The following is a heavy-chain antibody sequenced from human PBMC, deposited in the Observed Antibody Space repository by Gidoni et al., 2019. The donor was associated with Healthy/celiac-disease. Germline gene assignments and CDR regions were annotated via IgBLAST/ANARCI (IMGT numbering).Heavy chain of an antibody. Sequence: VQLLESGGGLVQPGGSLRLSCAASGFTFISYAMSWVRQAPGKGLEWVSAISGSGGSTYYADSVKGRFTISRDNSKNTLYLQMNSLRAEDTAVYYCAKGEWWDIVVVPAAHPFYYGMDVWGQGTTVTVSS. CDR1: GFTFISYA. D-gene: IGHD2-2*01. CDR3: AKGEWWDIVVVPAAHPFYYGMDV. V-gene: IGHV3-23*01. CDR2: ISGSGGST. J-gene: IGHJ6*02.